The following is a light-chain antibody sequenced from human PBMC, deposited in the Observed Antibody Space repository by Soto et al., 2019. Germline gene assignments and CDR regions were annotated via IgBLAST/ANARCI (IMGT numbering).Light chain of an antibody. CDR3: MQGTHWLLYT. Sequence: DVLMTQSPLSLPVTLGQPATISCRSSQRLIYDDGDAYLNWFQQRPGQSPRRLIYMVSKRDSGVPDRFSGSGSGTDFTLKISRVEAEDVGVYYCMQGTHWLLYTFGQGTKVDIK. V-gene: IGKV2-30*01. CDR2: MVS. CDR1: QRLIYDDGDAY. J-gene: IGKJ2*01.